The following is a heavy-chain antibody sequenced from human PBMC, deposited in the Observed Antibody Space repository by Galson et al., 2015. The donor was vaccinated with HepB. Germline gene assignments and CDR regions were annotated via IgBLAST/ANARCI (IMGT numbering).Heavy chain of an antibody. D-gene: IGHD6-13*01. CDR2: ISYDGSNK. Sequence: SLRLSCAASGFTFSSYAMHWVRQAPGKGLEWVAVISYDGSNKYYADSVKGRFTISRDNSKNTLYLQMNSLRAEDTAVYYCARDEYSSSWLPVVSGQGYGMDVWGQGTTVTVSS. V-gene: IGHV3-30*04. CDR1: GFTFSSYA. CDR3: ARDEYSSSWLPVVSGQGYGMDV. J-gene: IGHJ6*02.